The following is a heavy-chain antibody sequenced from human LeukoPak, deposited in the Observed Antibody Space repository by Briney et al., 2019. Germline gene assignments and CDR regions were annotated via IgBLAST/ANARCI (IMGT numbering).Heavy chain of an antibody. J-gene: IGHJ4*02. V-gene: IGHV3-7*03. CDR3: VILIAAAGTPLRF. CDR2: IKQDGGEK. CDR1: GFTFSTYW. D-gene: IGHD6-13*01. Sequence: PGGSLRLSCAASGFTFSTYWMTWVRQAPGKGLEWVANIKQDGGEKYYVDSVKGRFTISRDNAKNSLYLQMNSLRAEDTAVYYCVILIAAAGTPLRFWGQGTLVAVSS.